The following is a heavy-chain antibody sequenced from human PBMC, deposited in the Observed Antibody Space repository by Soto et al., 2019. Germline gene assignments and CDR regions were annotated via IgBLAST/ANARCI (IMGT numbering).Heavy chain of an antibody. CDR2: IGTAGDT. J-gene: IGHJ3*02. CDR3: ARNRDGDAFDI. Sequence: EVQLVESGGGLVQPGGSLRLSCAASGFTFSSYDMHWVRQATGKGLEWVSAIGTAGDTYYPGSVKGRFTISRENAKNSLYLQMNSLRAGDTAVYYCARNRDGDAFDIWGQGTMVTVSS. CDR1: GFTFSSYD. V-gene: IGHV3-13*01.